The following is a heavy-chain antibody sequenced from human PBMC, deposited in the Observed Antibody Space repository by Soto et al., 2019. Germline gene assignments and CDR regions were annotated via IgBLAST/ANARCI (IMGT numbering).Heavy chain of an antibody. J-gene: IGHJ4*02. CDR3: ARDRRAIAAALYY. CDR2: ISYDGSNK. V-gene: IGHV3-30*19. Sequence: HPGGCLRLSCAASGFTFSSYGMHWVRQAPGKGLEWVAVISYDGSNKYYADSVKGRFTISRDNSKNTLYLQMNSLRAEDTAVYYCARDRRAIAAALYYWGQGTLVTVSS. CDR1: GFTFSSYG. D-gene: IGHD6-13*01.